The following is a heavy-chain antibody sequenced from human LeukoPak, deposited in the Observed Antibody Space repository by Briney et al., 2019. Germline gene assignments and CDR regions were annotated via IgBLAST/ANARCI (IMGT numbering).Heavy chain of an antibody. CDR3: ARDRLLHYGVFDY. CDR2: ISYDGSNK. CDR1: GFTFSSYA. J-gene: IGHJ4*02. Sequence: GGFLRLSCAASGFTFSSYAMHWVRQAPGKGLEWVAVISYDGSNKYYADSVKGRFTISRDNSKNTLYLQMNSLRAEDTAVYYCARDRLLHYGVFDYWGQGTLVTVSS. D-gene: IGHD4-17*01. V-gene: IGHV3-30*01.